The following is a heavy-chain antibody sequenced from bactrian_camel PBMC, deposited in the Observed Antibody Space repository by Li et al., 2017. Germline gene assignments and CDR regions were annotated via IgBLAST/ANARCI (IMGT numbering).Heavy chain of an antibody. CDR1: GYIFSGCG. J-gene: IGHJ5*01. CDR2: VLTDGTI. V-gene: IGHV3S53*01. Sequence: HVQLVESGGGSVEAGGSLKLSCEASGYIFSGCGVAWYRQAPGKEREGVAAVLTDGTIYYRDSVKGRFTISQDKAKNTVYLQMDSLKPEDTAMYICSGDCEYLGYGGDLIGGLYWGQ. CDR3: SGDCEYLGYGGDLIGGLY. D-gene: IGHD2*01.